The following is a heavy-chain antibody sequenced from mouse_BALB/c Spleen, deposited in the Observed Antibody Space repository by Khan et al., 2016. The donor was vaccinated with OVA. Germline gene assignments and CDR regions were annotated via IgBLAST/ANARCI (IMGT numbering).Heavy chain of an antibody. CDR2: ISSGGDNT. CDR1: GFTFSSFT. J-gene: IGHJ3*01. D-gene: IGHD1-1*02. V-gene: IGHV5-9*03. Sequence: EVELVESGGGLVKPGGSLKLSCAASGFTFSSFTMSWVRQTPGKRLEWVARISSGGDNTYFQDSVKGRFTISRDTAMNNLYLQMSSLRSEDTAFYYCAGSDYGPFAYWGQGTLVTVSA. CDR3: AGSDYGPFAY.